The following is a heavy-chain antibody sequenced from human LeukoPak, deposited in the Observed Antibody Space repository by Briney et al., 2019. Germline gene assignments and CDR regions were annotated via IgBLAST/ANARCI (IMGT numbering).Heavy chain of an antibody. J-gene: IGHJ4*02. CDR3: ARDSSQWLVT. CDR1: GFTFSHYW. Sequence: PGGSLTLSCAASGFTFSHYWMSWVRQAPGKGLEWVANIKQDGSEKYYVDSVKGRFTISRDDAKNSLHLQMNSLRAEDTAVYYCARDSSQWLVTWGQGTLVTVSS. V-gene: IGHV3-7*01. D-gene: IGHD6-19*01. CDR2: IKQDGSEK.